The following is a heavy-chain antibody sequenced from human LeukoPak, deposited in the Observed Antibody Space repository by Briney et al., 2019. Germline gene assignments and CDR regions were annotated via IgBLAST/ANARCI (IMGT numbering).Heavy chain of an antibody. CDR2: IKQDGSEK. CDR3: ARDGMTYYDILTGYWAGAFDI. D-gene: IGHD3-9*01. V-gene: IGHV3-7*01. Sequence: GGSLRLSCAASGFTFSSYWMSWVRQAPGKGLEWVANIKQDGSEKYYVDSVKGRFTISRDNAKNSLCLQMNSLRAEDTAVYYCARDGMTYYDILTGYWAGAFDIWGQGTMVTVSS. CDR1: GFTFSSYW. J-gene: IGHJ3*02.